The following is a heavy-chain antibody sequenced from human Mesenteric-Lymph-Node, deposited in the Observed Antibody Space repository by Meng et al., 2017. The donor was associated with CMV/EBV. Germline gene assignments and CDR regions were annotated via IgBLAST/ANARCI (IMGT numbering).Heavy chain of an antibody. D-gene: IGHD5-12*01. Sequence: GESLKISCAASGFTFSNSDMNWVRQAPGKGLEWVSSISSSSSYIYYADSVKGRFTISRDNAKNSLYLQMNSLRAEDTAVYYCARDSGRWLRPNYFDYWGQGTLVTVSS. CDR2: ISSSSSYI. CDR1: GFTFSNSD. CDR3: ARDSGRWLRPNYFDY. V-gene: IGHV3-21*01. J-gene: IGHJ4*02.